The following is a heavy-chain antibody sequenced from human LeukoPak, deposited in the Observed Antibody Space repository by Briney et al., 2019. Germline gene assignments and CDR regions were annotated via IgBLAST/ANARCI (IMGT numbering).Heavy chain of an antibody. CDR3: ARVAASPRRVDDY. CDR2: INSDGSST. J-gene: IGHJ4*02. D-gene: IGHD3-10*01. V-gene: IGHV3-74*01. Sequence: GGSLRLSCAASGFTFSSYWMHWVRQAPGKGLVWVSRINSDGSSTSYADSVKGRFTISRDNAKNTLYLQMNSLRAEDTAVYYCARVAASPRRVDDYWGQGTLVTVSS. CDR1: GFTFSSYW.